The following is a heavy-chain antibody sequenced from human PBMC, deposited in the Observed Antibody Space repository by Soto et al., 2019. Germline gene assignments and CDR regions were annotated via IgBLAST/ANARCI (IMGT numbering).Heavy chain of an antibody. CDR3: ARHFSVASFDY. CDR1: GDSITSNSYF. CDR2: IYYSGTT. Sequence: QLQLQESGPGLVKPSETLSLTCTVSGDSITSNSYFWAWIRQPPGKGLEWIGSIYYSGTTYYNPSLKSRVTISVARSKTQFSLKLSSVTAADTAVYYCARHFSVASFDYWGQGALVTVSS. J-gene: IGHJ4*02. V-gene: IGHV4-39*01.